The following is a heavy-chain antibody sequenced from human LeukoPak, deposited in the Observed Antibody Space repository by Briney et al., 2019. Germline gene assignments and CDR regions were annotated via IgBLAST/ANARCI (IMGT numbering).Heavy chain of an antibody. V-gene: IGHV4-34*01. J-gene: IGHJ4*02. CDR3: ARGGGSGSYYWY. CDR1: GGSFSGYY. CDR2: INHSGST. Sequence: SETLSLTCAVYGGSFSGYYWSWIRQPPGKGLEWIGEINHSGSTNYNPSLKSRVTISVDTSKNLFSLKLSSVTAADTAVYYCARGGGSGSYYWYWGQGTLVTVSS. D-gene: IGHD1-26*01.